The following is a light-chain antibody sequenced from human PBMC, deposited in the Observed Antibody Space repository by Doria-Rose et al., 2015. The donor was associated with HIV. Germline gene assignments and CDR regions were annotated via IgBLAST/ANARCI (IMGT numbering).Light chain of an antibody. V-gene: IGKV4-1*01. J-gene: IGKJ3*01. Sequence: EIVMTQSPESLGMSLGERATLNCKSNQSLLYTSKNYLARYQQKPGQPPKLLIYWASTRQSGVPARFSGSGSGTDFTLTISSLEAEGVAVYYCQQYYDTPSFGPGTTVDIK. CDR3: QQYYDTPS. CDR1: QSLLYTSKNY. CDR2: WAS.